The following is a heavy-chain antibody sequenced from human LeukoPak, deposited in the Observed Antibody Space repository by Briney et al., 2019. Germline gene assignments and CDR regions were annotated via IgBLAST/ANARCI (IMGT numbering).Heavy chain of an antibody. J-gene: IGHJ6*02. CDR1: GYTFTSYG. Sequence: ASVKVSCKASGYTFTSYGISWVRQAPGQGLEWMGWISAYNGNTNYAQKLQGRVTMTTDTSTSTAYMELRSLRSDDTAVYYCARANILTGYYTIYYYGMDVWGQGTTVTVSS. D-gene: IGHD3-9*01. CDR2: ISAYNGNT. V-gene: IGHV1-18*01. CDR3: ARANILTGYYTIYYYGMDV.